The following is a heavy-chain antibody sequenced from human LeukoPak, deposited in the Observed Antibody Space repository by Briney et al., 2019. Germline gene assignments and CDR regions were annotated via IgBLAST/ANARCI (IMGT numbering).Heavy chain of an antibody. D-gene: IGHD5-24*01. CDR2: IYYSGST. CDR3: ARVSEMATSFDY. J-gene: IGHJ4*02. Sequence: SETLSLTCTVSGGSVSSGSYYWSWIRQPPGKGLEWIGYIYYSGSTNCNPSLKSRVTISVDTSKNQFSLKLSSVTAADTAVYYCARVSEMATSFDYWGQGTLVTVSS. CDR1: GGSVSSGSYY. V-gene: IGHV4-61*01.